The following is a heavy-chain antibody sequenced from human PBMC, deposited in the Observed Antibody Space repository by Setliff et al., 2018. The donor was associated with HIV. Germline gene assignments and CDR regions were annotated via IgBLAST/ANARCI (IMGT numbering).Heavy chain of an antibody. CDR2: INTHSGYT. CDR3: ARGKTWLRFLDY. J-gene: IGHJ4*02. Sequence: ASVKVSCKASGYTFNNYGISWVRQAPGQGLEWMGWINTHSGYTNYAQNVQSRVTVTMDISTSTAYVELRSLKSDDTAVYYCARGKTWLRFLDYWGQGTLVTVPQ. V-gene: IGHV1-18*01. D-gene: IGHD5-12*01. CDR1: GYTFNNYG.